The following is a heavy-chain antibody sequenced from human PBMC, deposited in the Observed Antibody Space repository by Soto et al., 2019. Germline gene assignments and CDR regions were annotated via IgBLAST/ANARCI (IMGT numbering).Heavy chain of an antibody. CDR1: GFTFSSYA. J-gene: IGHJ5*02. V-gene: IGHV3-23*01. CDR2: ISGSGGST. CDR3: AKEGTGFGYYDFWSGNGRNWFDA. D-gene: IGHD3-3*01. Sequence: EVPLLESGGGLVQPGGSLRLSCAAYGFTFSSYAMSWVRQAPGKGLEWVSAISGSGGSTYYADSVKGRFTISRDNSKNTLDLQMNSLRAEDTAVYYCAKEGTGFGYYDFWSGNGRNWFDAWGQGTLVTVSS.